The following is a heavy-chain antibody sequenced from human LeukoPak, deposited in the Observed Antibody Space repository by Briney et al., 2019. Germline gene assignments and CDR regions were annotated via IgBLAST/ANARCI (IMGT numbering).Heavy chain of an antibody. CDR1: GGSISSYY. J-gene: IGHJ4*02. CDR2: IYYSGST. CDR3: ARGALDGLFRY. Sequence: SETLSLTWTVAGGSISSYYWSWIRQPPGKGLEWNGYIYYSGSTNYNPSLKSRATISVDTSKNKFSLKLSSVNAADTDVYYCARGALDGLFRYWGQGNLVTVSS. V-gene: IGHV4-59*08. D-gene: IGHD1-1*01.